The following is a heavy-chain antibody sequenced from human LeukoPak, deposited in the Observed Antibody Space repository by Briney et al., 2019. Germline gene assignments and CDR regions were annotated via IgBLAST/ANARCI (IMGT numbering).Heavy chain of an antibody. CDR2: ISAYNGNT. CDR3: AVNMVRGVIITFDY. CDR1: GYTFTSYG. J-gene: IGHJ4*02. D-gene: IGHD3-10*01. V-gene: IGHV1-18*01. Sequence: ASVKVSCKASGYTFTSYGISWVRQAPGQGLEWMGWISAYNGNTNYAQKLQGRVTMTTDTSTSTAYMELSSLRSEDTAVYYCAVNMVRGVIITFDYWGQGTLVTVSS.